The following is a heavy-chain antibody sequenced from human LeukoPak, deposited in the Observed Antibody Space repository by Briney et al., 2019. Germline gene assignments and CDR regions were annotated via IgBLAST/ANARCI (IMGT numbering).Heavy chain of an antibody. J-gene: IGHJ5*02. CDR3: ARSTIAAWFGVGWFDP. CDR2: INTNTGNP. Sequence: GASVKVSCKASGYTFTGYYMHWVRQAPGQGLEWMGWINTNTGNPTYAQGFTGRFVFSLDTSVSTAYLQISSLKAEDTAVYYCARSTIAAWFGVGWFDPWGQGTLVTVSA. CDR1: GYTFTGYY. D-gene: IGHD3-10*01. V-gene: IGHV7-4-1*02.